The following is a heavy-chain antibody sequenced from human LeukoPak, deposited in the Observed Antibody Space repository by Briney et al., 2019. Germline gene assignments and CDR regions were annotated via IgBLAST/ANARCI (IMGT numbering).Heavy chain of an antibody. CDR3: AGSGGRDWYFDL. CDR2: IYTSGST. CDR1: GGSISSGSYY. V-gene: IGHV4-61*02. J-gene: IGHJ2*01. D-gene: IGHD6-25*01. Sequence: SQTLSLTCTVSGGSISSGSYYWSWIRQPAGKGLEWIGRIYTSGSTNCNPSLKSRVTISVDTSKNQFSLKLSSVTAADTAVYYCAGSGGRDWYFDLWGRGTLVTVSS.